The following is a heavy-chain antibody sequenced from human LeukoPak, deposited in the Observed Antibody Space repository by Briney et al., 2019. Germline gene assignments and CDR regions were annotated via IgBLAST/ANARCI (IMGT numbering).Heavy chain of an antibody. J-gene: IGHJ6*03. D-gene: IGHD1-26*01. Sequence: PGGSLRLSCAASGFTFNTYAMSWVRQAPGKGLEWVSTISGSGDTTYYADSVKGRFTISRDNSKNTLYLQMNSLRAEDTAVYYCAKPLYSGSYHIYYYYYMDVWGKGTTVTVSS. V-gene: IGHV3-23*01. CDR2: ISGSGDTT. CDR1: GFTFNTYA. CDR3: AKPLYSGSYHIYYYYYMDV.